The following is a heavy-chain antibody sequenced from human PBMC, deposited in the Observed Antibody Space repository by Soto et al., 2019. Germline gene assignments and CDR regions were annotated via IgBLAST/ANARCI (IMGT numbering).Heavy chain of an antibody. CDR1: GFTFSSYW. Sequence: GGSLRLSCAASGFTFSSYWMSWVRQAPGKGLEWVANIKQDGSEKYYVDSVKGRFTISRDNAKNSLYLQMNSLRAEDTAVYYCAIFDDGYCSSTSCQSLYYYYGMDVWGQGTTVTVSS. V-gene: IGHV3-7*02. CDR3: AIFDDGYCSSTSCQSLYYYYGMDV. J-gene: IGHJ6*02. CDR2: IKQDGSEK. D-gene: IGHD2-2*03.